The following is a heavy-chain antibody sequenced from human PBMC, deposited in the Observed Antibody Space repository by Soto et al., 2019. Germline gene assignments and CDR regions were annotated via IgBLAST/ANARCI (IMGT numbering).Heavy chain of an antibody. CDR3: ARVPSP. CDR1: GGSISSGGYS. Sequence: QLQLQESGSGLEKPSQTVSLTCAVCGGSISSGGYSWSWIRQPPGKGLVWIGYIYHSGSSYYNPSLKSRVTISVDRSKNQFSLKLSSVTAADTAVYYCARVPSPWGQGTLVTVSS. J-gene: IGHJ5*02. V-gene: IGHV4-30-2*01. CDR2: IYHSGSS.